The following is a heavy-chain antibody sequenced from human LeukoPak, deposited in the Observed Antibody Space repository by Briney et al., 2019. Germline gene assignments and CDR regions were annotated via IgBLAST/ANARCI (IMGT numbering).Heavy chain of an antibody. D-gene: IGHD4-23*01. CDR2: ISSSSNNI. V-gene: IGHV3-21*01. CDR3: VYGGGYFQH. J-gene: IGHJ1*01. Sequence: PGGSLRLSCAASGFTFSSYSMDWVRQAPGKGLELVSSISSSSNNIYYADSEKGRFTISRDNGKNSLYLLMNSLRAEDTAVYYCVYGGGYFQHWGQGTLVTVSS. CDR1: GFTFSSYS.